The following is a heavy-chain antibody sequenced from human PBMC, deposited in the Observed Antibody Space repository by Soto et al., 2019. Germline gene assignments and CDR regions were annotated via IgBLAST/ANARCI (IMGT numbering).Heavy chain of an antibody. CDR1: GFTFSSYA. D-gene: IGHD3-3*01. CDR3: ARRPYDFWSGYFGGMDV. V-gene: IGHV3-30-3*01. CDR2: ISYDGSNK. Sequence: QVQLVESGGGVVQPGRSLRLSCAASGFTFSSYAMHWVRQAPGKGLEWVAVISYDGSNKYYADSVKGRFTISRDNSKNTLYPQMNSLRAEDTAVYYCARRPYDFWSGYFGGMDVWGQGTTVTVSS. J-gene: IGHJ6*02.